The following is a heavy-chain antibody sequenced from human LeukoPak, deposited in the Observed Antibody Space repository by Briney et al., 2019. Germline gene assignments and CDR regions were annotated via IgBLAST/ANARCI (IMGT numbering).Heavy chain of an antibody. CDR2: IYYSGST. CDR3: ARAGGSWFPTIDY. J-gene: IGHJ4*02. V-gene: IGHV4-59*01. D-gene: IGHD6-13*01. Sequence: SETLSLTCTVSGGSISSYYRSWIRQPPGKGLEWIGYIYYSGSTNYNPSLKSRVTISVDTSKNQFSLKLSSVTAADTAVYYCARAGGSWFPTIDYWGQGTLVTVSS. CDR1: GGSISSYY.